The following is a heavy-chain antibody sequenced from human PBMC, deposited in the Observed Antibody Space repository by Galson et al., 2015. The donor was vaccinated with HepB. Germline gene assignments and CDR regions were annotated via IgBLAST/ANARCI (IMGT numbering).Heavy chain of an antibody. Sequence: SVKVSCKASGYTFTNSYMHWVRQAPGQGLEWMGIINPRGGSTTYAQNFQGRVTMTRDTSTSTVYMELSSLRSEDTAVYYCARYHGSSSSRFYYYFYMDIWGEGTTVTVSS. V-gene: IGHV1-46*01. J-gene: IGHJ6*03. CDR1: GYTFTNSY. CDR3: ARYHGSSSSRFYYYFYMDI. D-gene: IGHD6-6*01. CDR2: INPRGGST.